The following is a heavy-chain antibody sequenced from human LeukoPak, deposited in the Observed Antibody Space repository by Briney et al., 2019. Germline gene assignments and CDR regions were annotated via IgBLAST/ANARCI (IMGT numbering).Heavy chain of an antibody. Sequence: GGSLRLSCAASGFTFSNYAMTWVRQAQGKGLEWVSAIRGSGGVTYYADSVKGRFSISRDNSKDTLYLQMNSLRAEDTAVYFCAKGTSSWYLDYFDYWGQGTLVAVSS. V-gene: IGHV3-23*01. CDR1: GFTFSNYA. D-gene: IGHD6-13*01. CDR2: IRGSGGVT. CDR3: AKGTSSWYLDYFDY. J-gene: IGHJ4*02.